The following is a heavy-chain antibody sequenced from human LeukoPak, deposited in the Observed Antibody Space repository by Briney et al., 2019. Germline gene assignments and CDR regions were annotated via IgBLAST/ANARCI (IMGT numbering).Heavy chain of an antibody. CDR3: ARQSSFPYYFDY. J-gene: IGHJ4*02. D-gene: IGHD2-2*01. CDR2: IYYSGST. V-gene: IGHV4-59*08. Sequence: PSETLSLTCTVSGGSFSSYYWSWIRQPPGKGLEWIGYIYYSGSTTYNPSLKSRITISVDTSKNRFSLKLSSVTAADTAVYYCARQSSFPYYFDYWGQGTLVTVSS. CDR1: GGSFSSYY.